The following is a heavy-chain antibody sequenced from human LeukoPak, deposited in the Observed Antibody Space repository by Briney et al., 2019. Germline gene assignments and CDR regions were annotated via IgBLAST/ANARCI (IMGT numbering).Heavy chain of an antibody. V-gene: IGHV4-59*01. CDR2: IHYSGST. J-gene: IGHJ4*02. CDR3: ARDLVLYYYDSSTQYYFDY. CDR1: GGSISSYY. D-gene: IGHD3-22*01. Sequence: SETLSLTCTVSGGSISSYYWSWIRQPPGKGLEWIGYIHYSGSTNNNSSLKSRVTISVDTSKNQFSLKLSSVTAADTAVYYCARDLVLYYYDSSTQYYFDYWGQGTLVTVSS.